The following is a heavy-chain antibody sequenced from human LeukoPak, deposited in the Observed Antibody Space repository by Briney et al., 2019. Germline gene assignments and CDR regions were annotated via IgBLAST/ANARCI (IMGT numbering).Heavy chain of an antibody. CDR2: ISSSSSYI. Sequence: GGSLRLSCAASGFTFSSYSMNWVRQAPGKGLEWVSSISSSSSYIYYADSVKGRFTISRDNAKNSLYLQMNSLRVEDTAVYYCARGGPDYYYYGMDVWGKGTTVTVSS. J-gene: IGHJ6*04. V-gene: IGHV3-21*01. CDR3: ARGGPDYYYYGMDV. CDR1: GFTFSSYS.